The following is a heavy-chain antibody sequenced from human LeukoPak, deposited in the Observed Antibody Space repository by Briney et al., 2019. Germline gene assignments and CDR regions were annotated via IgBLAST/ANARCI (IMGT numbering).Heavy chain of an antibody. J-gene: IGHJ5*02. D-gene: IGHD4-17*01. V-gene: IGHV4-34*01. CDR1: GGSFSGYY. CDR3: ARGSDYGDYLNWFDP. CDR2: INHSGST. Sequence: SETLSLTCAVYGGSFSGYYWSWIRKPPGKGLEWIGEINHSGSTNYNPSLKSRVTISVDTSKNQFHLKLSSVTAADTAVYYCARGSDYGDYLNWFDPWGQGTLVTVSS.